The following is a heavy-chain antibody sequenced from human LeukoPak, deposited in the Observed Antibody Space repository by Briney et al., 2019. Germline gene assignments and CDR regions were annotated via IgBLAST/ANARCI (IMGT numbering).Heavy chain of an antibody. CDR2: XXXXGXTT. Sequence: ASVKVSCKASGYTXXXXXXHXXXXXXGXGXXWXXXXXXXGXTTSXAQKFQGRVTMTRDTSTSTVYMELSSLRSEDTAVYYCARRSCWGSSTSCLRANWFDPWGQGTLVIVSS. CDR3: ARRSCWGSSTSCLRANWFDP. D-gene: IGHD2-2*01. J-gene: IGHJ5*02. CDR1: GYTXXXXX. V-gene: IGHV1-46*01.